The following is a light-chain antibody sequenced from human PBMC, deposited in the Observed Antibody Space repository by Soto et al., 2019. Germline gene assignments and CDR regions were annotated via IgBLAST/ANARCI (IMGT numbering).Light chain of an antibody. V-gene: IGLV1-40*01. Sequence: QSSLAHPPSVSGAPGQRITISCTGSTSNFGPLSGIHWYQQLPGRAPKPLSDTNTHRPAGVPDRFSDSQSGTSASLAITGLQPEDEGDYYCQYYDATLSGLFVFGSGTKVTVL. J-gene: IGLJ1*01. CDR2: TNT. CDR3: QYYDATLSGLFV. CDR1: TSNFGPLSG.